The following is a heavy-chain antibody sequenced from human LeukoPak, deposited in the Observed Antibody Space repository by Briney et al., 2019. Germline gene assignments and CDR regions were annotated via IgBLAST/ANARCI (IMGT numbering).Heavy chain of an antibody. CDR3: ARSVIAVAGYDAFDI. Sequence: GGSLRLSCAASGFTFSAYSMNWVRQAPGKGLDWVSYISSRSFTIYYADSVKGRFTISRDNAKNSLYLEMNSLRDEDTAVYYCARSVIAVAGYDAFDIWGQGTVDTVSS. V-gene: IGHV3-48*02. D-gene: IGHD6-19*01. CDR1: GFTFSAYS. CDR2: ISSRSFTI. J-gene: IGHJ3*02.